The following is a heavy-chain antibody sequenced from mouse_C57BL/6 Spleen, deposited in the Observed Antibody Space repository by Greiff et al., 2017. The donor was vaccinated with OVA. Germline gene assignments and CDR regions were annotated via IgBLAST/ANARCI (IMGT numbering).Heavy chain of an antibody. D-gene: IGHD1-1*01. J-gene: IGHJ3*01. CDR2: IYPGDGDT. Sequence: QVHVKQSGPELVKPGASVKISCKASGYAFSSSWMNWVKQRPGKGLEWIGRIYPGDGDTNYNGKFKGKATLTADKSSSTAYMQLSNLTSEDSSVYFCAREGTTVVDFAYWGQGTLVTVSA. CDR3: AREGTTVVDFAY. V-gene: IGHV1-82*01. CDR1: GYAFSSSW.